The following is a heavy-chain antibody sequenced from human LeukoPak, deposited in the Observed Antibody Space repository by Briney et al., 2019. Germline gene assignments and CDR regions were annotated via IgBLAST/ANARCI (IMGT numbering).Heavy chain of an antibody. CDR3: ARRAVAAPFDI. Sequence: PSETLSLTCTVSGGSISSSSYYWSWIRQPPGKGLEWIGEINHSGSTNYNPSLKSRVTISVDTSKNQFSLKLSSVTAADTAVYYCARRAVAAPFDIWGQGTMVTVSS. V-gene: IGHV4-39*07. CDR1: GGSISSSSYY. J-gene: IGHJ3*02. D-gene: IGHD6-19*01. CDR2: INHSGST.